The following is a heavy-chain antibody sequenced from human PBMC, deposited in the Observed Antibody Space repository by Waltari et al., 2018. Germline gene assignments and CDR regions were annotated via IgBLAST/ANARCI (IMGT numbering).Heavy chain of an antibody. CDR1: GGTFSSYA. D-gene: IGHD2-15*01. J-gene: IGHJ4*02. CDR2: FDPEDGET. V-gene: IGHV1-24*01. CDR3: ATRYCSGGSCYLDY. Sequence: QVQLVQSGAEVKKPGSSVKVSCKASGGTFSSYAISWVRQAPGKGLEWMGGFDPEDGETIYAQKFQGRVTMTEDTSTDTAYMELSSLRSEDTAVYYCATRYCSGGSCYLDYWGQGTLVTVSS.